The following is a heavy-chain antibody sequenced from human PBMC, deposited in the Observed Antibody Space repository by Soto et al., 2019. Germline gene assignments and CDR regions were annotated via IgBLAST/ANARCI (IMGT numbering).Heavy chain of an antibody. CDR2: IYSSGST. J-gene: IGHJ1*01. V-gene: IGHV4-31*03. Sequence: QVRLQESGPGLVKPSQTLSLTCTVSGDSINSGGYYWTWIRQHPGKGLEWIGYIYSSGSTYYNPSLNSRLTMSLDTSKNQLALNLSSVTAADTAVYYCARGGRDCSSARCFRGENFQHWGQGTLVTVSS. D-gene: IGHD2-2*01. CDR1: GDSINSGGYY. CDR3: ARGGRDCSSARCFRGENFQH.